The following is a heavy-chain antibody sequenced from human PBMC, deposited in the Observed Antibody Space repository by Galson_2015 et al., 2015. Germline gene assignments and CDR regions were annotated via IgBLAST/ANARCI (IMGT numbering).Heavy chain of an antibody. J-gene: IGHJ4*02. V-gene: IGHV3-21*01. CDR1: EFTFSSYY. D-gene: IGHD3-3*01. CDR3: ARQILDYDSWSGYYPTNFDY. Sequence: SLRLSCAASEFTFSSYYMSWVRQAPGKGLEWVSSISSTTTYIYYADSVKGRFTISRGNAKNSLYLQMNSLGAEDTAVCYCARQILDYDSWSGYYPTNFDYWGQGTLVTVSS. CDR2: ISSTTTYI.